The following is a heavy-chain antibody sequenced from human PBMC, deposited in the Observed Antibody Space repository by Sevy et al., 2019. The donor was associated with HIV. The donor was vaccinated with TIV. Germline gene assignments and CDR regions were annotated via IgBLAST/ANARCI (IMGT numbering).Heavy chain of an antibody. V-gene: IGHV3-30-3*01. CDR2: ISYDGSNK. CDR1: GFTFSSYA. CDR3: AREGGSTLSYYYYYMDV. D-gene: IGHD3-10*01. Sequence: GGSLRLSCAASGFTFSSYAMHWVRQAPGKELEWVAVISYDGSNKYYTDSVKGRFTISRDNSKNTLYLQMNSLRAEDTAVYYCAREGGSTLSYYYYYMDVWGKGTTVTVSS. J-gene: IGHJ6*03.